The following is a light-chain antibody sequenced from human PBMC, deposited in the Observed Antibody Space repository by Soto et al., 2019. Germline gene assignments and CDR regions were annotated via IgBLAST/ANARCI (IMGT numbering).Light chain of an antibody. CDR3: QSYDSSLSGWV. V-gene: IGLV2-14*01. CDR2: EVN. J-gene: IGLJ3*02. CDR1: SSDVGGYKF. Sequence: QSALTQPASVSASPGQSITISCTGTSSDVGGYKFVSWYQHHPGKAPKLMIYEVNNRPSGVSNRFSGSKSGTSASLAITGLQAEDEADYYCQSYDSSLSGWVFGGGTKVTVL.